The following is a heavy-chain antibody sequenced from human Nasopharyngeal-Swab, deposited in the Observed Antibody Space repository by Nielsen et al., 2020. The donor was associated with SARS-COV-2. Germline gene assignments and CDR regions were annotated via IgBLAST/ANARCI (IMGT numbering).Heavy chain of an antibody. J-gene: IGHJ6*02. Sequence: GESLKISCAASGFIFSSYAMSWVRQAPGKGLEWVSAISGSGGSTYYADSVKGRFTISRDNSKNTLYLQMNSLRAEDTAVYYCAKSSSTPYGMDVWGQGTTVTVSS. CDR2: ISGSGGST. V-gene: IGHV3-23*01. CDR1: GFIFSSYA. CDR3: AKSSSTPYGMDV.